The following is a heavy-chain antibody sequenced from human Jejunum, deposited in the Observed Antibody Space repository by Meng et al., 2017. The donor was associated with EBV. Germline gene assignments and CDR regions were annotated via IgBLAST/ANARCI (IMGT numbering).Heavy chain of an antibody. CDR2: ISVYRGNT. D-gene: IGHD5-24*01. V-gene: IGHV1-18*01. CDR3: ARDRSNSDY. J-gene: IGHJ4*02. Sequence: QVQLVQSGSEVKKPGASVKVSCKASGYDFINSGISWVRQAPGQGLEWMGWISVYRGNTNYAQRFQDRVTLTTNTSTSTVYMELRSQTSDDTAVYYCARDRSNSDYWGQGTLVTVSS. CDR1: GYDFINSG.